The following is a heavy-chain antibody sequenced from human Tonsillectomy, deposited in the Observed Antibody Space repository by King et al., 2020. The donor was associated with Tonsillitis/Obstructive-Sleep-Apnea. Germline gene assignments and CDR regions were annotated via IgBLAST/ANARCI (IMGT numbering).Heavy chain of an antibody. Sequence: VQLVQSGAEVKKPGASVKVSCKASGYTFTSYCISWVRQAPGQGLEWMGWISAYNGNTNYAQKLQGRVTMTTDTSTSTAYMELRSLRSDDTAVYYCAVTTYYYDSSGYYPLDYWGQGTLVTVSS. J-gene: IGHJ4*02. CDR1: GYTFTSYC. CDR2: ISAYNGNT. CDR3: AVTTYYYDSSGYYPLDY. D-gene: IGHD3-22*01. V-gene: IGHV1-18*01.